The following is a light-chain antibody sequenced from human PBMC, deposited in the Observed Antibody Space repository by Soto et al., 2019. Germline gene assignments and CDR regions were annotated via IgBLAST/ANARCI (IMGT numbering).Light chain of an antibody. J-gene: IGKJ4*01. CDR1: QSVSSSY. V-gene: IGKV3-20*01. CDR3: QQYGSPLT. CDR2: GAS. Sequence: EIVLTQSPATLSLSPGERATLSFRASQSVSSSYLAWYQQKPGQAPRLLIYGASSRATGIPDRFSGSGSGTDFTLTISRLEPEDFAVYYCQQYGSPLTFGGGTKVDIK.